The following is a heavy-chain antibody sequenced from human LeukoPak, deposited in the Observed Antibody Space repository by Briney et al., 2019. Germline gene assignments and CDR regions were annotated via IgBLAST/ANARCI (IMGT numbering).Heavy chain of an antibody. CDR1: GGSISSYY. CDR2: IYYSGST. D-gene: IGHD3-3*01. J-gene: IGHJ4*02. CDR3: ARVVGVVIPD. Sequence: SETLSLTCTVSGGSISSYYWRWIRQPPGKGLEWIGYIYYSGSTNYNPSLKSRVTISVDTSKNQFSLKLSSVTAADTAVYYCARVVGVVIPDWGQGTLVTVSS. V-gene: IGHV4-59*01.